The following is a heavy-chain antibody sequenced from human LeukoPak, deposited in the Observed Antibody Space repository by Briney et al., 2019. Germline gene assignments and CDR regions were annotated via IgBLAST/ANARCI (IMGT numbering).Heavy chain of an antibody. CDR2: FDPEDGET. CDR1: GYTLTELS. Sequence: ASVKVSCKVSGYTLTELSMHWVRQAPGKGLEWMGGFDPEDGETIYAQKFQGRVTMTEGTSTDTAYMELSSLRSEDTAVYYCATILAVAGGSGMDVWGQGTTVTVSS. CDR3: ATILAVAGGSGMDV. J-gene: IGHJ6*02. D-gene: IGHD6-19*01. V-gene: IGHV1-24*01.